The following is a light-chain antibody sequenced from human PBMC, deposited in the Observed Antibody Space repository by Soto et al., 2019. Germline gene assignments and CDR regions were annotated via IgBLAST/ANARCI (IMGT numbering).Light chain of an antibody. Sequence: DIQLTQSPATLSASVVDRVTITCRASVSIRTWLAWYQHKPGKAPKLLIYKASSLESGVPSRFSGSGSGTEFTLTISSLQSEDFAVYYCQQYNNWPYSFGQGTKVDI. CDR3: QQYNNWPYS. J-gene: IGKJ2*01. V-gene: IGKV1-5*03. CDR1: VSIRTW. CDR2: KAS.